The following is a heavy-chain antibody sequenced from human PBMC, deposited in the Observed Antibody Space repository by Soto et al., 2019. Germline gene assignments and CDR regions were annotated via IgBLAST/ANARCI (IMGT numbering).Heavy chain of an antibody. D-gene: IGHD6-19*01. Sequence: QVQLVQSGAEVKKPGASVKVSCKASGYTFTNYYMHWVRQAPGQGHEWMGLIYPSGSSTSYTQKFQGRVTMTRNTSTSTVHLELSSLRSEETAVYYCARGTAVARHAGIDYWGQGTLVTVSS. CDR1: GYTFTNYY. J-gene: IGHJ4*02. CDR3: ARGTAVARHAGIDY. V-gene: IGHV1-46*01. CDR2: IYPSGSST.